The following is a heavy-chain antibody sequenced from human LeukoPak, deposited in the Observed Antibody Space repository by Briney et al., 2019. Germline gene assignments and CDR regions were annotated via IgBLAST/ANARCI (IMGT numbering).Heavy chain of an antibody. CDR1: GFTFSSYS. Sequence: PGGTLRLSCAASGFTFSSYSMNWVRQAPGKGLEWVSYISSSSSTIYYADSVKGRFTISRDNSKNTLYLQMNTLRAEDTAVYYCARDSMSAFDIWGQGTMVTVSS. V-gene: IGHV3-48*01. CDR3: ARDSMSAFDI. J-gene: IGHJ3*02. CDR2: ISSSSSTI.